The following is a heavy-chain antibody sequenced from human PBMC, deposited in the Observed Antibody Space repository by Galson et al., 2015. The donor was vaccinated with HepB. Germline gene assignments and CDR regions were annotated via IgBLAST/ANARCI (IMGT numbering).Heavy chain of an antibody. Sequence: SCKASGYTFTSYGISWVRQAPGQGLEWMGWISAYNGNTNYAQTLQGRVTMTTDTSTNTVYMELRTLTSADTAVYFCARDHVARRSSSWVPADYWGQGTLATVSS. CDR3: ARDHVARRSSSWVPADY. CDR2: ISAYNGNT. V-gene: IGHV1-18*04. D-gene: IGHD6-13*01. J-gene: IGHJ4*02. CDR1: GYTFTSYG.